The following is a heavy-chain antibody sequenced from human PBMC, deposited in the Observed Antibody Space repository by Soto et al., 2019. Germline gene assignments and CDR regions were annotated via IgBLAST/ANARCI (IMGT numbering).Heavy chain of an antibody. J-gene: IGHJ3*02. CDR1: GYTFTSYG. Sequence: ASVKVSCKASGYTFTSYGISWVRQAPGQGLEWMGWISAYNGNTNYAQKLQGRVTMTTDTSTSTAYMELRSLRSDDTAVYYCARDITRIAAAGTDAFDIWGQGTMVTVSS. D-gene: IGHD6-13*01. CDR2: ISAYNGNT. V-gene: IGHV1-18*04. CDR3: ARDITRIAAAGTDAFDI.